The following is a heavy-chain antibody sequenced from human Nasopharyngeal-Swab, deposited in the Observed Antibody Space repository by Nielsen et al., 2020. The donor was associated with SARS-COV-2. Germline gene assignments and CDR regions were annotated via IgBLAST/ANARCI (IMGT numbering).Heavy chain of an antibody. CDR1: GGTFSSYA. CDR3: AREGYHDAFDI. Sequence: SVKVSCKASGGTFSSYAISWVRQAPGQGLEWMGRIIPILGIANYAQKFQGRVTITADTSTSTAYMELRSLRSDDTAVYYCAREGYHDAFDIWGQGTMVTVSS. V-gene: IGHV1-69*04. CDR2: IIPILGIA. J-gene: IGHJ3*02. D-gene: IGHD5-12*01.